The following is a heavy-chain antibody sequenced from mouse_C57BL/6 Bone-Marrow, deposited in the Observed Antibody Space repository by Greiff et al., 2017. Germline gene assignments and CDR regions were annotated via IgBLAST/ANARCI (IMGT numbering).Heavy chain of an antibody. Sequence: EVQLVESGEGLVKPGGSLKLSCAASGFTFSSYAMSWVRQTPEKRLEWVAYISSGGDYIYYADTVKGRFTISRDNARNTLYLQMSSLKSEDTAMYYCTRDLNDYDGVYYWGQGTTLTVSS. V-gene: IGHV5-9-1*02. CDR3: TRDLNDYDGVYY. CDR1: GFTFSSYA. J-gene: IGHJ2*01. D-gene: IGHD2-4*01. CDR2: ISSGGDYI.